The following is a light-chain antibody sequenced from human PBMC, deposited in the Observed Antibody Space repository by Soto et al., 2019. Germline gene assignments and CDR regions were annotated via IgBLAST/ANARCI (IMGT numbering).Light chain of an antibody. J-gene: IGKJ1*01. CDR2: AAS. V-gene: IGKV1-12*02. CDR3: QQANSFPWT. Sequence: DIPMTQSPSSVSASVGDRVTVTCRASQGISPWLAWYQQKPGKAPSLLIYAASSLQTGVPSRFSGSESGTEFTLTINSLQPEDFATYYCQQANSFPWTFGQGTKVEIK. CDR1: QGISPW.